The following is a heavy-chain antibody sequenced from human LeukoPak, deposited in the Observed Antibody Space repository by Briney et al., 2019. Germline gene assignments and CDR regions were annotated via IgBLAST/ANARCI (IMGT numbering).Heavy chain of an antibody. CDR2: INTKGST. Sequence: PSETLSLTCTVSGGSFTNYYWSWIRQPAGEGLEWIGHINTKGSTNYNPSLKSRVTISVDTSKKQFSLKMSSVTAADTAVYYCARVAPPNPYWGQGTLVTVSS. CDR1: GGSFTNYY. V-gene: IGHV4-4*07. J-gene: IGHJ4*02. CDR3: ARVAPPNPY.